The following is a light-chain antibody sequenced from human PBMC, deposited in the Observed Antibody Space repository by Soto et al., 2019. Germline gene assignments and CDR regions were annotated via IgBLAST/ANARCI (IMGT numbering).Light chain of an antibody. CDR1: QSISSY. Sequence: DIQMTQSPSSLSASVGDRVTITCRASQSISSYLNRYQQKPGKAPKLLIYAASSLQSGVTSRFSGSGSLTDFTLTISILQPEDFATYYCQQSYSTPPWTFGQGTKVDIK. J-gene: IGKJ1*01. CDR3: QQSYSTPPWT. V-gene: IGKV1-39*01. CDR2: AAS.